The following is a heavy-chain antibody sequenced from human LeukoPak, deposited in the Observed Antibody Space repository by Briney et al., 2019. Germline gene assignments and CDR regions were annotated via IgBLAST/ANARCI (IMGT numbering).Heavy chain of an antibody. Sequence: HPGGSLRLSCAASGFTFSHYGMHWVRQAPGKGLEWVAVISYDGTNNYYADSVKGRFTISRDNSKNTMYLQMNSLRAEDTAVYYCAKGEIAVYGLDVWGQGTTVTVSS. D-gene: IGHD6-19*01. CDR3: AKGEIAVYGLDV. CDR2: ISYDGTNN. J-gene: IGHJ6*02. V-gene: IGHV3-30*18. CDR1: GFTFSHYG.